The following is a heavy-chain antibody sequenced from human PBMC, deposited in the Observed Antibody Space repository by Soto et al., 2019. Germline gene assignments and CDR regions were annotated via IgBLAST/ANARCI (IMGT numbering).Heavy chain of an antibody. D-gene: IGHD6-13*01. CDR1: GFTFSSYA. V-gene: IGHV3-23*01. CDR3: AKDFSSSSWYIGAFHI. J-gene: IGHJ3*02. Sequence: EVQLFESGGGLVQPGGSVRLSCAASGFTFSSYAMSWVRQAPGKGLEWVSAISGGGGSTYYADSVKGRFTSSRDNANNTLYQQKNSLRAEDTAVYYCAKDFSSSSWYIGAFHIWGQGTMVTVSS. CDR2: ISGGGGST.